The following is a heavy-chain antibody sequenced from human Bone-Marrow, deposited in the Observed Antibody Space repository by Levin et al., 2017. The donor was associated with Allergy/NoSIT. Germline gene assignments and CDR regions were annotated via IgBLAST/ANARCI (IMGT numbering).Heavy chain of an antibody. CDR3: ANLGKGELEGVAWRVEHTMDV. D-gene: IGHD1/OR15-1a*01. Sequence: SVKVSCKASGGNLNSYVISWVRQAPGQGLEWVGGITPIFGTGHYAQKFQDRVTITADQSTRAVYMELTSLRSDDTAVYYCANLGKGELEGVAWRVEHTMDVWGQGTTLIVSS. J-gene: IGHJ6*02. CDR1: GGNLNSYV. CDR2: ITPIFGTG. V-gene: IGHV1-69*13.